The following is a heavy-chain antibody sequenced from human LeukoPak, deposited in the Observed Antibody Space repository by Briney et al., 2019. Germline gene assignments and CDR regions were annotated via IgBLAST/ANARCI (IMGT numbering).Heavy chain of an antibody. D-gene: IGHD5-12*01. CDR3: ARGRSTGYPYYFEY. Sequence: GASVTVSCKASGYTFTSYDINWVRQATGQGVEWMGWMNPNSGSTGYAQKFQGRVTITRNTSISTAYMELSGLRSEGTAVYYCARGRSTGYPYYFEYWGQGTLVTVSS. V-gene: IGHV1-8*03. CDR1: GYTFTSYD. J-gene: IGHJ4*02. CDR2: MNPNSGST.